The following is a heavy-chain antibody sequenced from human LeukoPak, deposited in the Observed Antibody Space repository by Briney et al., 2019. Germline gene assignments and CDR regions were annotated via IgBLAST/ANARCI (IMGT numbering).Heavy chain of an antibody. CDR1: GYTFTSHV. V-gene: IGHV1-18*01. Sequence: APVKVSSKASGYTFTSHVIRSVPQAPGQGLEWMGWINAYNGNKNYALKLHGRVTMNTNTSTNTAYMELRSLRSDGTAVYYCASGGSFNPTPAIFLFDAWGQGTLVTVSS. CDR2: INAYNGNK. J-gene: IGHJ5*02. CDR3: ASGGSFNPTPAIFLFDA. D-gene: IGHD2-2*02.